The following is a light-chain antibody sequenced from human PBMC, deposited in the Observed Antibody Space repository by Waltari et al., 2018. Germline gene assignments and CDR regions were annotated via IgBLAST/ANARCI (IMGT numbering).Light chain of an antibody. V-gene: IGKV4-1*01. CDR1: QSVLYSSNNKNY. CDR2: WAS. CDR3: QQYYSTPPT. J-gene: IGKJ1*01. Sequence: DIVMTQSPDSLAVSLGERATINCKSSQSVLYSSNNKNYLAWYQQKPGQPPKLLICWASLRASGVPDRFSGSGSGTDFTLTISSLQAEDVAVYYCQQYYSTPPTFGQGTKVEIK.